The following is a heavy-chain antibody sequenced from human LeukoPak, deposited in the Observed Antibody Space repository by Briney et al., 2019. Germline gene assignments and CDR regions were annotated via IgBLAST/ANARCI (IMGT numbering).Heavy chain of an antibody. CDR1: GGAFSSYA. CDR2: MNLNSGNT. Sequence: ASVKVSCKASGGAFSSYAINWVRQATGQGLEWMGWMNLNSGNTGYAQKFQGRVTMTTDTSTSTAYMELRSLGSDDTAVYYCARDTGTVGPASGINWGQGTLVTVSS. V-gene: IGHV1-8*01. J-gene: IGHJ4*02. D-gene: IGHD3-10*01. CDR3: ARDTGTVGPASGIN.